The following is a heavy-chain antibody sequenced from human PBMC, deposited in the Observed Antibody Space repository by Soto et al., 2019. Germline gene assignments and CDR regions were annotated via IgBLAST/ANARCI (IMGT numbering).Heavy chain of an antibody. J-gene: IGHJ3*02. CDR1: GFPFSAFS. V-gene: IGHV3-48*02. CDR2: ISSSGTTI. Sequence: GGSLRLSCASSGFPFSAFSMNWVRQAPGKGLEWVAYISSSGTTIYYADSVKGRFAISRDNAKTSLYLQMDSLRDEDTAVYYCAREGGRHCSPSRCYNAFDIWGQGTTVTVSS. CDR3: AREGGRHCSPSRCYNAFDI. D-gene: IGHD2-15*01.